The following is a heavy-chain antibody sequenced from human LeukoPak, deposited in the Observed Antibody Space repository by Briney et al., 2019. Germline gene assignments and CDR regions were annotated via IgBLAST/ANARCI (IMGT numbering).Heavy chain of an antibody. CDR2: INPNSGGT. CDR1: GYMFTRYG. J-gene: IGHJ6*03. Sequence: ASVKVSCKASGYMFTRYGMSWVRQAPGQGPEWMGWINPNSGGTNYAQKFQGRVTMTRDTSISTAYMELSRLRSDDTAVYYCAREGGGSYYYMDVWGEGTTVTVSS. CDR3: AREGGGSYYYMDV. V-gene: IGHV1-2*02. D-gene: IGHD3-10*01.